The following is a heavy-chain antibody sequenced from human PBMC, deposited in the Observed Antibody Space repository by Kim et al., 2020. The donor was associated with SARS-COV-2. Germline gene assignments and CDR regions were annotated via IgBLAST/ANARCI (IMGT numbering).Heavy chain of an antibody. J-gene: IGHJ5*02. CDR1: GGSFSGYY. CDR3: ARGMKVAVAGTMGVYNWFDP. Sequence: SETLSLTCAVYGGSFSGYYWSWIRQPPGKGLEWIGEINHSGSTNYNPSLKSRVTISVDTSKNQFSLKLSSVTAADTAVYYCARGMKVAVAGTMGVYNWFDPWGQGTLVTVSS. CDR2: INHSGST. V-gene: IGHV4-34*01. D-gene: IGHD6-19*01.